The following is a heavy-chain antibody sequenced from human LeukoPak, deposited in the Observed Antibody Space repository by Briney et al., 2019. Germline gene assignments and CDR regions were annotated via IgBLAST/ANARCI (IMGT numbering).Heavy chain of an antibody. J-gene: IGHJ6*02. CDR2: MNPNSGNT. V-gene: IGHV1-8*03. CDR1: VYTFTRYD. Sequence: ASVKVSCMPSVYTFTRYDINWVRQATGQGLEWMGWMNPNSGNTGYAQKFQGRVTITRNTSISTAYMELSSLRSEDTAVYYCARGEGGDIVVVPAAGWGMDVWGQGTTVTVSS. CDR3: ARGEGGDIVVVPAAGWGMDV. D-gene: IGHD2-2*01.